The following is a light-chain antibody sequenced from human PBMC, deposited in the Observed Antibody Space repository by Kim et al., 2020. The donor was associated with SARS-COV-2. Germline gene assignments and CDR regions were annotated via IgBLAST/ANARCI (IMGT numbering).Light chain of an antibody. V-gene: IGKV3-20*01. J-gene: IGKJ1*01. CDR3: QQYGSSTWT. CDR1: QRISSSY. CDR2: GAS. Sequence: SPGETATLSCRASQRISSSYLAWYQQKPGQAPRLLIYGASSRATGIPDRFSGSGSGTDFTLTISRLEPEDFAVYYCQQYGSSTWTFGQGTKVDIK.